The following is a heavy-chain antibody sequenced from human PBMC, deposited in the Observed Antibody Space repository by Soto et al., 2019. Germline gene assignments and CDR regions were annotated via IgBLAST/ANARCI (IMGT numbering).Heavy chain of an antibody. CDR1: GFTFSNYA. V-gene: IGHV3-23*01. CDR2: ISGSGGIT. D-gene: IGHD3-22*01. Sequence: PGGSLRLSCAAFGFTFSNYAMSWVRQAPGKGLEWVSSISGSGGITYYADSVKGRFTISRDNSKNTLYLQMDSLGAEDTAEYYCAKDRIAAYYESSGYYSLDYWGQGALVTVSS. CDR3: AKDRIAAYYESSGYYSLDY. J-gene: IGHJ4*02.